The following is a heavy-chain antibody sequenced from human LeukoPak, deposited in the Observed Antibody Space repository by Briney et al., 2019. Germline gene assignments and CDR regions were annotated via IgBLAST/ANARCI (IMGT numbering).Heavy chain of an antibody. CDR2: IRSKANSYTP. CDR1: GFTFSGSA. Sequence: GGSLRLSCAASGFTFSGSAMHWVRQASGKGLEWVGRIRSKANSYTPAYAASVKGRFTISRDDSKNTAYLQMNSLKTEDTAAYYCIRRYYDSSGYLDNWGQGTLVTVSS. D-gene: IGHD3-22*01. J-gene: IGHJ4*02. CDR3: IRRYYDSSGYLDN. V-gene: IGHV3-73*01.